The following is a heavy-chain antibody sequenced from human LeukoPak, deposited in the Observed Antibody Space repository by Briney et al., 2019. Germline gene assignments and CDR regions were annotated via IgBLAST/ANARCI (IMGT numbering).Heavy chain of an antibody. CDR2: IYSGGST. Sequence: PGGSLRLSCAASGFTVSSNYMSWVRQAPGKGLEWVSVIYSGGSTYYADSVKGRFTISRDNSKNTLYLQMNSLRAEDTAVYYCARDGGSRVLLWFGEPIGHDAFDIWGQGTMVTVSS. V-gene: IGHV3-66*01. CDR3: ARDGGSRVLLWFGEPIGHDAFDI. CDR1: GFTVSSNY. J-gene: IGHJ3*02. D-gene: IGHD3-10*01.